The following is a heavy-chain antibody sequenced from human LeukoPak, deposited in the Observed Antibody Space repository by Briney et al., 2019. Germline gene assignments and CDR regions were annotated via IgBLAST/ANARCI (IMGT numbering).Heavy chain of an antibody. CDR1: GFTFSSYD. V-gene: IGHV3-13*01. D-gene: IGHD3-22*01. Sequence: GGSLRLSCAASGFTFSSYDMHWARQATGKGLEWVSAIGTAGDTYYPGSVKGRFTISRENAKNSLYLQMNSLRAEDTAVYYCARDLAETYYYDSSGYAPFDYWGQGTLVTVSS. J-gene: IGHJ4*02. CDR2: IGTAGDT. CDR3: ARDLAETYYYDSSGYAPFDY.